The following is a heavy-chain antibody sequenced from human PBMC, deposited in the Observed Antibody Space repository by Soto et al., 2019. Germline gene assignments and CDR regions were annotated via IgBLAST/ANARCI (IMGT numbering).Heavy chain of an antibody. Sequence: PGGSLRLSCTASGFTFGDYAMSWSRQAPGKGLEWVGFIRSKAYGGTTEYAASVKGRFTISRDDSKSIAYLQMNSLKTEDTAVYYCTRDSNTAMVTVHFDYWGQGTLVTVSS. CDR3: TRDSNTAMVTVHFDY. CDR2: IRSKAYGGTT. V-gene: IGHV3-49*03. CDR1: GFTFGDYA. J-gene: IGHJ4*02. D-gene: IGHD5-18*01.